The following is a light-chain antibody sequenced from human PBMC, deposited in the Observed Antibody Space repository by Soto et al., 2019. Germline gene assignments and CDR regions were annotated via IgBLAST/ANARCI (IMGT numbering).Light chain of an antibody. CDR2: AAS. CDR1: QSFSTNY. CDR3: QQYSSTPYT. V-gene: IGKV3-20*01. J-gene: IGKJ2*01. Sequence: EIVLTQSPGTLSLSPGEKATLSCRASQSFSTNYLAWYHQKPGQATRLLIYAASSRATGIPDRFSGSGFGTDFTLTISRLEPEDFAVYYCQQYSSTPYTFGQGTKLEI.